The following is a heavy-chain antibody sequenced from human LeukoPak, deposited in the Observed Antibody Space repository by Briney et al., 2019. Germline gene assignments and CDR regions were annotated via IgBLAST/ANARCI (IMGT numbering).Heavy chain of an antibody. CDR3: ARSIAAAGTPYDY. J-gene: IGHJ4*02. Sequence: GGSLRLSCEASGFTFSNFAMSWVRQAPGKGLEWVSAITNSGAYTDYADSVKGRFTISRDNAKNSLYLQMNSLRAEDTAVYYCARSIAAAGTPYDYWGQGTLVTVSS. CDR2: ITNSGAYT. CDR1: GFTFSNFA. D-gene: IGHD6-13*01. V-gene: IGHV3-23*01.